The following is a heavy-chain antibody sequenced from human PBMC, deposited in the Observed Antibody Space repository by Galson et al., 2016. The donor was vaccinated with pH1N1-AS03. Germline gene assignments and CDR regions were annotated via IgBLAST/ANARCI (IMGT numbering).Heavy chain of an antibody. Sequence: SVKVSCKASGYTFTSYYIHWVRQAPGQGREWMGIINPSDGNTNYAQRFQGRVTMTRDTSTSTVYMELSSLRPDDTAVDYCARVSAGLTGYYYAMDVWGQGTTVTVSS. V-gene: IGHV1-46*01. CDR1: GYTFTSYY. J-gene: IGHJ6*02. CDR2: INPSDGNT. CDR3: ARVSAGLTGYYYAMDV. D-gene: IGHD4/OR15-4a*01.